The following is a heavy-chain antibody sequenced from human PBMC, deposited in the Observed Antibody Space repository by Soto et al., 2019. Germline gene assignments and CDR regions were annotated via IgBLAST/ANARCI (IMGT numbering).Heavy chain of an antibody. CDR1: GFTFSTYA. CDR3: ATRRDASYYYYGMDV. Sequence: GESLRLSCAASGFTFSTYAMSWVRQAPGKGLEWVSAISGSGGSTYYADSVKGRFTISRDNSKNTLFLQMNSLRAEDTAVYYCATRRDASYYYYGMDVWGQGTTVTVSS. J-gene: IGHJ6*02. V-gene: IGHV3-23*01. D-gene: IGHD2-2*01. CDR2: ISGSGGST.